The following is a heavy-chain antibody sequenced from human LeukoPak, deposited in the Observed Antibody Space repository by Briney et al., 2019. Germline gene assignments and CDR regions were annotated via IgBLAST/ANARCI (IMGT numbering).Heavy chain of an antibody. CDR3: AKASVLLWFGELLVFDY. J-gene: IGHJ4*02. V-gene: IGHV3-23*01. D-gene: IGHD3-10*01. CDR1: GFTFSSYA. CDR2: ISGSGGST. Sequence: GGSLRLSCAASGFTFSSYAMSWVRQAPGKGLEWVSAISGSGGSTYYADSVKGRFTISRDNSRNTLYLQMSSLRAEDTAVYYCAKASVLLWFGELLVFDYWGQGTLVTVSS.